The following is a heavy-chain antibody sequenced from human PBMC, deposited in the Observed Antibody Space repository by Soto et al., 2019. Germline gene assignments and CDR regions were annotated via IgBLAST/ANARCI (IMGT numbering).Heavy chain of an antibody. J-gene: IGHJ6*02. Sequence: SVTVSCNSSVFTFTISAVHCVRQARGQRLEWIGWIVVGSGNTNYAQKFQERVTITRDMSTSTAYMELSSLRSEDTAVYYCAEDDLGSFYYYYGMDVWGQGTTVTVSS. CDR1: VFTFTISA. CDR2: IVVGSGNT. CDR3: AEDDLGSFYYYYGMDV. V-gene: IGHV1-58*01.